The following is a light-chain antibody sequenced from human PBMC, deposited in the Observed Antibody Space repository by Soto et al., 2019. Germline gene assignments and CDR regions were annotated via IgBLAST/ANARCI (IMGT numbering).Light chain of an antibody. CDR2: AAY. Sequence: DIPMTQSPSSLSASVGDRVTITCRPSQSISTYLNWYQQKPGKAPNLLIYAAYSLQSGVPSRFSGSGSGTDFTLTISSLQPEDFATYYCQQSFSIPLAFGGGTKVEIK. CDR3: QQSFSIPLA. J-gene: IGKJ4*01. CDR1: QSISTY. V-gene: IGKV1-39*01.